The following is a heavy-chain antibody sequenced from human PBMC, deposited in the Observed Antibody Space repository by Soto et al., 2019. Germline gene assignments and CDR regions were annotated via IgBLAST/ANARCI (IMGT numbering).Heavy chain of an antibody. Sequence: GGSLRLSCAASGFTFNIYGMHWVRQAPDKGLEWVALISYDGSNQYYADSVKGRFTISRDNSKNTLFLQMNSLRADDTAVYYCAKDQASGQGSFDSWGQGTLVTVS. CDR3: AKDQASGQGSFDS. J-gene: IGHJ4*02. V-gene: IGHV3-30*18. CDR2: ISYDGSNQ. CDR1: GFTFNIYG.